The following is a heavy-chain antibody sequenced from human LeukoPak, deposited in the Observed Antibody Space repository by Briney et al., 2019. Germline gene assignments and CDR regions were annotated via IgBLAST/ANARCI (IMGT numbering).Heavy chain of an antibody. CDR3: ARDGGATMVRGVATYDS. CDR1: GFTFNNYA. J-gene: IGHJ4*02. CDR2: ISWNSGSI. V-gene: IGHV3-20*04. Sequence: PGGSLRLSCAASGFTFNNYAMSWVRQAPGKGLEWVSGISWNSGSIGYADSVKGRFTISRDNAKNSLYLQMNSLRAEDTAVYYCARDGGATMVRGVATYDSWGQGTLVTVSS. D-gene: IGHD3-10*01.